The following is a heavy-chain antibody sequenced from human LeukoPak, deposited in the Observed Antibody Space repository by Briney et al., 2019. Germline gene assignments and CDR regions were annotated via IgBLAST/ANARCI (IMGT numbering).Heavy chain of an antibody. Sequence: GGSLRLSCAVTGFTFDTYWMSWVRQVPGKGLEWVANINQDGSAKYYMDSVKDRFTISRDNAKNSLYLQMNSLRAEDTGVYYCAREGVPGATAHHYDYWGQGSLVTVSS. V-gene: IGHV3-7*01. CDR3: AREGVPGATAHHYDY. J-gene: IGHJ4*02. CDR1: GFTFDTYW. CDR2: INQDGSAK. D-gene: IGHD1-26*01.